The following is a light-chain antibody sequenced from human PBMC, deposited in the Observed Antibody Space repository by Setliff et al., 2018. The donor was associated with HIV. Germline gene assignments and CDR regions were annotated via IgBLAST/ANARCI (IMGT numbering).Light chain of an antibody. J-gene: IGLJ1*01. CDR1: SSDVGTYNA. CDR2: DVS. V-gene: IGLV2-14*01. Sequence: ALTQPASVSGSPGQSITISCTGTSSDVGTYNAVYWYQQHPGKAPKLMIYDVSTRPSGVSNRFSGSKSGNTASLTISGLQTEDEADYYCSSFTSSSTDVFGAGTKVTVL. CDR3: SSFTSSSTDV.